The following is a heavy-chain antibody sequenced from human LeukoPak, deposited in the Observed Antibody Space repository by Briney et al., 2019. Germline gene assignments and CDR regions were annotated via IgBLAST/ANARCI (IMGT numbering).Heavy chain of an antibody. Sequence: GGSLRLSFAASGFTFSSYAMHWVRQAPGKGLEYVSAISSNGGSTYYANSVKGRFTISRDNSKNTLYLQMGSLRAEDMAVYYCARGPKTSSGYYAETDYWGQGTLVTVSS. CDR2: ISSNGGST. V-gene: IGHV3-64*01. J-gene: IGHJ4*02. CDR3: ARGPKTSSGYYAETDY. D-gene: IGHD3-22*01. CDR1: GFTFSSYA.